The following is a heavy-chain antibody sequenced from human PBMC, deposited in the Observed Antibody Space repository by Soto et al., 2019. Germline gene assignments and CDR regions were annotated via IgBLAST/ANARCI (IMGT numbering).Heavy chain of an antibody. Sequence: EVQLVESGGGLVKPGGSLRLSCAASGFSFSSYSMNWVRQAPGKGLEWVSSISSSSTYIYYADSVKGRFTISRDNAKNSRHLQLNSLRAEDTAVYYCERCRDTAMASYYYYGLDVWGQGTTVTVSS. CDR1: GFSFSSYS. D-gene: IGHD5-18*01. CDR3: ERCRDTAMASYYYYGLDV. CDR2: ISSSSTYI. V-gene: IGHV3-21*01. J-gene: IGHJ6*02.